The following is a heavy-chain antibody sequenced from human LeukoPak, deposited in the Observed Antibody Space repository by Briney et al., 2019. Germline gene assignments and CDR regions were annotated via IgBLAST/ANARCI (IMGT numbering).Heavy chain of an antibody. V-gene: IGHV1-24*01. J-gene: IGHJ4*02. CDR3: ATRLNYYDSSGYDY. CDR2: FDPEDGET. CDR1: GYTLTELS. D-gene: IGHD3-22*01. Sequence: VASVKVSCKVSGYTLTELSMHWVRQAPGKGLEWMGGFDPEDGETIYAQKFQGRVTMTEDTSTDTAYMELSSLRSEDTAVYYCATRLNYYDSSGYDYWGQGTLVTVSS.